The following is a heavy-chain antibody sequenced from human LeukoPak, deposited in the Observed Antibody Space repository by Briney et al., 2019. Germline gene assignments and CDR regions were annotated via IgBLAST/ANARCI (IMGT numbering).Heavy chain of an antibody. Sequence: GGSLRLSCAASGFTFSTYAVNWVRQAPGKGLEWVSTISGSGDSTYYADSVKGRFTISRDNSKDTLYLQMSSVRVDDTAVYYCARDPYGDYYFDYWGQGTLVTVSS. J-gene: IGHJ4*02. D-gene: IGHD4-17*01. CDR1: GFTFSTYA. CDR2: ISGSGDST. CDR3: ARDPYGDYYFDY. V-gene: IGHV3-23*01.